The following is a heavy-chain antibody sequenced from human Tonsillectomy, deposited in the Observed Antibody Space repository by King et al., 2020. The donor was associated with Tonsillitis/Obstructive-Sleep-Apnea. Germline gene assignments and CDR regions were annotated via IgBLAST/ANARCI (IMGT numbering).Heavy chain of an antibody. Sequence: VQLVESGGGLVQPGGSLRLSCAASGFTFSSYAMSWVRQAPGKGLEWVSDISGSGGNTYYADSVKGRLTIARDNSKNTLYLQVNRLRAEDTAVYCCEKYSYEGYYCYYGIDVCGLGTTFTVSS. CDR2: ISGSGGNT. CDR1: GFTFSSYA. V-gene: IGHV3-23*04. J-gene: IGHJ6*02. D-gene: IGHD2-21*01. CDR3: EKYSYEGYYCYYGIDV.